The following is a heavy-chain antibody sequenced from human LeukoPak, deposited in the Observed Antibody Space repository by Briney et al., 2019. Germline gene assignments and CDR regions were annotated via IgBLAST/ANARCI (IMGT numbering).Heavy chain of an antibody. CDR3: ARGPYNWNAFDP. CDR2: INPNSGGT. J-gene: IGHJ5*02. Sequence: ASVKVSCKASGYTFTGYYMHWVRQAPGQGLEWMGWINPNSGGTNYAQKFQGRVTMTRDTSISTAYMELSRLRSNDTAVYYCARGPYNWNAFDPWGQGTLVTVSS. V-gene: IGHV1-2*02. CDR1: GYTFTGYY. D-gene: IGHD1-20*01.